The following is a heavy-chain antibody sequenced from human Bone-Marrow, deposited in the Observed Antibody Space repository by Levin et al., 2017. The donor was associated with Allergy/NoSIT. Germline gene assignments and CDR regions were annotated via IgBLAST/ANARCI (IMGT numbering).Heavy chain of an antibody. V-gene: IGHV5-51*01. CDR3: ARTYYDILTGYLQFDY. CDR1: GYSFTSYW. Sequence: GESLKISCKGSGYSFTSYWIGWVRQMPGKGLEWMGIIYPGDSDTRYSPSFQGQVTISADKSISTAYLQWSSLKASDTAMYYCARTYYDILTGYLQFDYWGQGTLVTVSS. J-gene: IGHJ4*02. D-gene: IGHD3-9*01. CDR2: IYPGDSDT.